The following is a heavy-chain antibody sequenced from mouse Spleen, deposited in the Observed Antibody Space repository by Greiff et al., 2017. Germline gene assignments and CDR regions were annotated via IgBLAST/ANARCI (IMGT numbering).Heavy chain of an antibody. D-gene: IGHD2-13*01. Sequence: EVKLVESGGGLVKPGGSLKLSCAASGFTFSSYTMSWVRQTPAKRLEWVATISSGGGNTYYPDSVKGRFTISRDNARNTLYLQMSSLRSEDTAMYYCARHEGLASGVSSAIYYGDYGRGAMDYWGQGTSVTVSS. CDR2: ISSGGGNT. J-gene: IGHJ4*01. V-gene: IGHV5-9*04. CDR1: GFTFSSYT. CDR3: ARHEGLASGVSSAIYYGDYGRGAMDY.